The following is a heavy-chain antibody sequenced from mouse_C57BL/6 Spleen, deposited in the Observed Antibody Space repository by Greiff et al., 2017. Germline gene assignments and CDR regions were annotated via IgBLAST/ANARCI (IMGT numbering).Heavy chain of an antibody. V-gene: IGHV1-55*01. D-gene: IGHD4-1*01. CDR2: IYPGSGST. Sequence: VQLQQPGAELVKPGASVKMSCKASGYTFTSYWITWVKQRPGQGLEWIGDIYPGSGSTNYNEKFKSKATLTVDTSSSTAYMQLSSLTSEDSAVYYCARVTGRDAWFAYWGQGTLVTVSA. CDR3: ARVTGRDAWFAY. CDR1: GYTFTSYW. J-gene: IGHJ3*01.